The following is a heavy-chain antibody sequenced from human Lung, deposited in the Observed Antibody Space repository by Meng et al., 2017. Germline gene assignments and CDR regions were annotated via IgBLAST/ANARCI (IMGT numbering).Heavy chain of an antibody. CDR3: ARGPTTMAHDFDY. CDR2: INHSGST. J-gene: IGHJ4*02. V-gene: IGHV4-34*01. Sequence: VRRTEWGAGLLKPSEPLSLTCVVSGGSFSDYYWSWIRQPPGKELEWIGEINHSGSTNYNPSLESRATISVDTSQNNLSLKLSSVTAADSAVYYCARGPTTMAHDFDYWGQGTLVTVSS. CDR1: GGSFSDYY. D-gene: IGHD4-11*01.